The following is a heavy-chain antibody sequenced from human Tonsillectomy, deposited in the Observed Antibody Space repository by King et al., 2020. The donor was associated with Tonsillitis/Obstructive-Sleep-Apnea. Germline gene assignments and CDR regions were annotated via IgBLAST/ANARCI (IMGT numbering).Heavy chain of an antibody. CDR2: IYYSGST. CDR1: GASISSYY. V-gene: IGHV4-59*08. Sequence: QLQESGPGLVKPSETLSLTCTVSGASISSYYWSWIRQPPGKGLEWIGYIYYSGSTNYNPSLKSRVTISVDTSNNPFSLKPSSVTAADTAVYYCARRSHYYDSSGYYPTAFDIWGQGTMVTVSS. D-gene: IGHD3-22*01. J-gene: IGHJ3*02. CDR3: ARRSHYYDSSGYYPTAFDI.